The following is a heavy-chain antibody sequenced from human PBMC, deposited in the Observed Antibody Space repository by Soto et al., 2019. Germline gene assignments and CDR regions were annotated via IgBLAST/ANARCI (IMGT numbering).Heavy chain of an antibody. D-gene: IGHD3-3*01. CDR3: ARARVDYDFWSGYDLVGSYITSWFDP. J-gene: IGHJ5*02. CDR2: ISHSGST. Sequence: SETLSLTCAGYGVSFSGYYWSWVRQAPGKGLEWIGAISHSGSTNYNAALKSRVTISVETSKNQFSLKLSSVTASDTAVYYCARARVDYDFWSGYDLVGSYITSWFDPWGQGTLVTVSS. V-gene: IGHV4-34*01. CDR1: GVSFSGYY.